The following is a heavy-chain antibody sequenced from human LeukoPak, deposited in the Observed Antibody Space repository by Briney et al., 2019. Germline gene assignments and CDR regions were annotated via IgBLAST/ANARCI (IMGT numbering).Heavy chain of an antibody. Sequence: PSETLSLTCTVSGGSISNYYWSWIRQPPGKGLEWIGYIYYSESTNYNPSLKSRVTISVDTTKNQFSLRLRSVTAADTAVYYCATPFATGYSSSWPSYWGQGTLVTVSS. CDR3: ATPFATGYSSSWPSY. V-gene: IGHV4-59*08. CDR1: GGSISNYY. D-gene: IGHD6-13*01. J-gene: IGHJ4*02. CDR2: IYYSEST.